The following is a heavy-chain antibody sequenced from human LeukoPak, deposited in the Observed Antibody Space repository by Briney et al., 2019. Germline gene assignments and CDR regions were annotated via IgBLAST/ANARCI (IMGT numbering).Heavy chain of an antibody. CDR2: MNGDGGQI. CDR3: VAWGNSGNS. V-gene: IGHV3-7*01. D-gene: IGHD1-26*01. CDR1: GFTFSGHW. J-gene: IGHJ3*01. Sequence: GGSLSLSCAASGFTFSGHWMSWVRQAPAKGLEWVAHMNGDGGQIYYMDFVKGRFTISRDNAKNSLYLQMNGLRAEDTAVYYCVAWGNSGNSWGQGTMVIVSS.